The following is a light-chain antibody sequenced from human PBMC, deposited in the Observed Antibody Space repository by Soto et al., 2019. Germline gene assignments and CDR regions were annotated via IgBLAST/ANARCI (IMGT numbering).Light chain of an antibody. Sequence: DIQMTQSASSLSASVGDRVTITCRASQSISSWLAWYQQKSGKVPKLLIYKASTLESGVPSRFSGSGSGTEFTLTISSLQPDDFAIYYCQQYNSYWTFGQGTKVEIK. CDR1: QSISSW. CDR3: QQYNSYWT. V-gene: IGKV1-5*03. CDR2: KAS. J-gene: IGKJ1*01.